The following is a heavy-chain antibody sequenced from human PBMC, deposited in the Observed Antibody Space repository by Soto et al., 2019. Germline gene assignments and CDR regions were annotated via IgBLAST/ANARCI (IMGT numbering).Heavy chain of an antibody. Sequence: AASGFTFSSYAMSWVRQAPGKGLEWVSAISGSGGSTYYADSVKGRFTISRDNSKNTLYLQMNSLRAEDTAVYYCAKAQYYNFWSGYSYYYYYGMDVWGQGTTVTVSS. CDR3: AKAQYYNFWSGYSYYYYYGMDV. CDR2: ISGSGGST. CDR1: GFTFSSYA. J-gene: IGHJ6*02. V-gene: IGHV3-23*01. D-gene: IGHD3-3*01.